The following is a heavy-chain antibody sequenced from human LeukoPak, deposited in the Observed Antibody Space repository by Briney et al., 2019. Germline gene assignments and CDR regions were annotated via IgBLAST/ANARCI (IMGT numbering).Heavy chain of an antibody. J-gene: IGHJ3*02. CDR1: GGSISSYY. V-gene: IGHV4-59*07. CDR2: IYYNGST. CDR3: AKAHDAFDI. Sequence: PSDTLSLTCTVSGGSISSYYWSWIRQPPGKGLEWIGYIYYNGSTNYSPSLKSRLTISIDTSRTQFSLKLNSVTAADTAVYYCAKAHDAFDIWGQGTMVTVSS. D-gene: IGHD6-6*01.